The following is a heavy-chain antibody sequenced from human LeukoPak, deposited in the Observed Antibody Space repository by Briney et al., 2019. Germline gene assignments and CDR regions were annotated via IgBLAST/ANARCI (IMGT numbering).Heavy chain of an antibody. V-gene: IGHV1-2*02. D-gene: IGHD2-15*01. Sequence: ASVKVSCKASGYTFTNYGISWVRQAPGQGPEWMGWINTKSGGTKYAQKFQGRVTMTRDTSINTAYMELSSLTFDDTAVYYCARSQESCSGGTCPGDYWGQGTLVTVSS. J-gene: IGHJ4*02. CDR3: ARSQESCSGGTCPGDY. CDR1: GYTFTNYG. CDR2: INTKSGGT.